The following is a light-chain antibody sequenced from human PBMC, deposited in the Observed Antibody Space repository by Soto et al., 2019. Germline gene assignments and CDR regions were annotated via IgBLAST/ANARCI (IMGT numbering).Light chain of an antibody. CDR3: QQYGRFPYT. CDR1: QSISNW. Sequence: DIQMTQSPSTLSASVGDTVTITCRASQSISNWLAWYQQKPGQAPKLLIHKASTLESGVPSRFSGGESGTEFTLTISSLQPDDFATFYCQQYGRFPYTFGQGTNLEIK. V-gene: IGKV1-5*03. CDR2: KAS. J-gene: IGKJ2*01.